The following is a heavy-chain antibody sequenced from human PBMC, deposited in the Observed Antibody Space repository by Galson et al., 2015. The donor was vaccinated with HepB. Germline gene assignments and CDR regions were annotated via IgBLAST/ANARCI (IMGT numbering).Heavy chain of an antibody. Sequence: SLRLSCAASGFTFSNAWMSWVRQAPEKGLEWVGRIKGKTDGGTTDYAAPVKGRFTISRDDSKNTLYLQMNSLKTEDTAVYYCAPRSSLWFGEFRQPTDNYYYGMDVWGQGTTVTVSS. CDR3: APRSSLWFGEFRQPTDNYYYGMDV. CDR2: IKGKTDGGTT. J-gene: IGHJ6*02. CDR1: GFTFSNAW. D-gene: IGHD3-10*01. V-gene: IGHV3-15*01.